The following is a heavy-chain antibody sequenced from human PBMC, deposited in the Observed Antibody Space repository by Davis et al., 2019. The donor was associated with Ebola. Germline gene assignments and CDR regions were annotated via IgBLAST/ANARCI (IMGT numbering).Heavy chain of an antibody. D-gene: IGHD2-15*01. J-gene: IGHJ4*02. CDR2: ISWNSGSI. CDR3: AKSLDCSGGSCEDY. Sequence: GESLKISCADSVITFSSYAMHWVRQAPGKGLEWVSGISWNSGSIDYADSVKGRFTISRDNSKNTLYLQMNSLRAEDTAVYYCAKSLDCSGGSCEDYWGQGTLVTVSS. V-gene: IGHV3-23*01. CDR1: VITFSSYA.